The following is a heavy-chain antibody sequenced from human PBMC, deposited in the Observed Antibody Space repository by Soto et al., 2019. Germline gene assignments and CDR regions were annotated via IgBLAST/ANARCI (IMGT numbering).Heavy chain of an antibody. V-gene: IGHV1-46*01. D-gene: IGHD3-16*01. Sequence: QVQLVQSGAEVKKPGASVKVSCKASGYSFTTYYIQWVRHAPGRGPEWLGIINPSSGTTRYAQNFPGRGTLSRGTSTSTVDLELTGLRSEDSVVYYCAREWANNTVIGGVTYRYYHGMDVWGQGTTVTVSS. CDR2: INPSSGTT. CDR1: GYSFTTYY. J-gene: IGHJ6*02. CDR3: AREWANNTVIGGVTYRYYHGMDV.